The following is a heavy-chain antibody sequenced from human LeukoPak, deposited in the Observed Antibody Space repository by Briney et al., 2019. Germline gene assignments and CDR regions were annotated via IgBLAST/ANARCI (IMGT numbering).Heavy chain of an antibody. Sequence: SETLSLTCTVSGYSISTGYYWDWIRQPPGKGLEWIGTFYHGGSTYYNPSLKSRVTISVDTSKNQFSLKLSSVTAADTAVYYCARVRTGDYSLMAPYYFDYWGQGTLVTVSS. V-gene: IGHV4-38-2*02. CDR3: ARVRTGDYSLMAPYYFDY. CDR1: GYSISTGYY. J-gene: IGHJ4*02. CDR2: FYHGGST. D-gene: IGHD4-17*01.